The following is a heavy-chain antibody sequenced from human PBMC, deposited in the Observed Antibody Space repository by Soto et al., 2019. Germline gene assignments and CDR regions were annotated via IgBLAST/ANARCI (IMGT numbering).Heavy chain of an antibody. CDR3: ARDRYYYDSSGPGVDY. Sequence: PGGSLRLSCAASGFTFSSYSMNWVRQAPGKGLEWVSYICSNRSNIYYADSVKGRFTISRDNSKNTLYLQMNSLRAEDTAVYYCARDRYYYDSSGPGVDYWGQGTLVTVSS. CDR2: ICSNRSNI. CDR1: GFTFSSYS. V-gene: IGHV3-48*01. J-gene: IGHJ4*02. D-gene: IGHD3-22*01.